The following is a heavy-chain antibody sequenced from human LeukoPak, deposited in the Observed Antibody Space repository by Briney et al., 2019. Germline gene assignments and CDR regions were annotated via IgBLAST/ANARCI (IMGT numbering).Heavy chain of an antibody. D-gene: IGHD1-26*01. J-gene: IGHJ4*02. CDR2: ISSSGSTI. CDR1: GFTFSSYE. CDR3: AESSGSHFED. V-gene: IGHV3-48*03. Sequence: GGSLRLSCAASGFTFSSYEMNWVRQAPGKGLEWVSYISSSGSTIYYADSVKGRFTISRDNAKNSLYLQMNSLRAEDTAVYCCAESSGSHFEDWGQGTLVTVSS.